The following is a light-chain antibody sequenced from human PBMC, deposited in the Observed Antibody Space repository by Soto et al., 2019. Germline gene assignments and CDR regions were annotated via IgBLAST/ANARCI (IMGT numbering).Light chain of an antibody. CDR1: SSNIGSNT. J-gene: IGLJ1*01. CDR2: SNN. Sequence: QSVLTQPPSTSGTPGQRVTISCSGSSSNIGSNTVNWYQQLPGTAPKLLIYSNNQRPSGVPDRFSGSKSGTSASLAISGLQSEDEADYYCAAWDDSWNGNVFGTGTKVTVL. V-gene: IGLV1-44*01. CDR3: AAWDDSWNGNV.